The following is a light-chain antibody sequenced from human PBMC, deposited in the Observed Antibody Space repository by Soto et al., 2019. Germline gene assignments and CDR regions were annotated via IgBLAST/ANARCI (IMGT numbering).Light chain of an antibody. J-gene: IGKJ1*01. CDR3: QQYYTYPLA. CDR2: AAS. V-gene: IGKV1-8*01. Sequence: AIRMTQSPSSISAFTGDRVTITCRASQPISTYLAWYQQKPGTAPTLLIYAASTLQSGVPSRFSGSGSGTDFTLTISCLPSEDFATYFCQQYYTYPLAFGQGTKVEIK. CDR1: QPISTY.